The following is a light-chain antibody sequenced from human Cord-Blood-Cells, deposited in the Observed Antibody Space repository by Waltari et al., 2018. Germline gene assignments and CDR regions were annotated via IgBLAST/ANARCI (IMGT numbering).Light chain of an antibody. CDR3: SSYTSSSTLV. J-gene: IGLJ1*01. V-gene: IGLV2-14*03. CDR1: RSDVGGYNY. CDR2: DVR. Sequence: QSALTQPATVSGSPGQSLTISCTGTRSDVGGYNYVSWYQQLPGKAPKLMIYDVRNRPSGVSNRFSGSKSGNTASLTISGLQAEDEADYYCSSYTSSSTLVFGTGTKVTVL.